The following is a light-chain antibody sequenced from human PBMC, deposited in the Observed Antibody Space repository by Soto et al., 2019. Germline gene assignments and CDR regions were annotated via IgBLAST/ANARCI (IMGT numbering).Light chain of an antibody. CDR1: HNVDIY. CDR2: DAS. J-gene: IGKJ5*01. Sequence: EVVLTQSPATLSLSPGATATLSCRASHNVDIYLAWYQQKPGQAPRLLIYDASNRATGIPARFSGSGSGTDFTLTISSLEPEDSAVYYCQQRKHWPPLTFGQGTRLE. V-gene: IGKV3-11*01. CDR3: QQRKHWPPLT.